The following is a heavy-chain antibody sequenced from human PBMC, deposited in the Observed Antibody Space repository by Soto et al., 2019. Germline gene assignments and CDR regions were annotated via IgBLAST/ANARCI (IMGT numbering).Heavy chain of an antibody. J-gene: IGHJ5*02. D-gene: IGHD3-22*01. CDR3: ARDRFDYYDSSGYWRFDP. CDR1: EFTFSSYS. CDR2: ISSSSRTI. Sequence: PGGSLRLSCAASEFTFSSYSMNWVRQAPGKGLEWVSYISSSSRTIYYADSVKGRFTISRDNAKNSLYLQMNSLRAEDTAVYYCARDRFDYYDSSGYWRFDPWGQGTLVTVSS. V-gene: IGHV3-48*01.